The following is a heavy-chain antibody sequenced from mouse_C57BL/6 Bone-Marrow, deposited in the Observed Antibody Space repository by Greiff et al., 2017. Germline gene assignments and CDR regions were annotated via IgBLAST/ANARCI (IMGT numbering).Heavy chain of an antibody. CDR1: GYTFTSYW. J-gene: IGHJ1*03. D-gene: IGHD2-2*01. CDR3: ARWGYGYHWYFDV. CDR2: IYPGSGST. V-gene: IGHV1-55*01. Sequence: VQLQQSGAELVKPGASVKMSCKASGYTFTSYWITWVKQRPGQGLEWIGDIYPGSGSTNYNEKFKSKATLTVDTSSSTAYMQLSSLTSEDSAVYYCARWGYGYHWYFDVWGTGTTVTVSS.